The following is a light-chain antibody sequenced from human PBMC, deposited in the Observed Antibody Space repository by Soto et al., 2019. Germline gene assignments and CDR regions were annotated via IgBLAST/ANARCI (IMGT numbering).Light chain of an antibody. V-gene: IGKV3-20*01. J-gene: IGKJ4*01. CDR1: QSVSSSY. CDR2: GAS. CDR3: QQYNNWPLT. Sequence: EIVLTQSPGTLSLSTGERATLSCRASQSVSSSYLAWYQQKPGQAPRLLIYGASSRATGIPDRFSGSGSGTEFTLTISSLQSEDFAVYYCQQYNNWPLTFGGGTKVDI.